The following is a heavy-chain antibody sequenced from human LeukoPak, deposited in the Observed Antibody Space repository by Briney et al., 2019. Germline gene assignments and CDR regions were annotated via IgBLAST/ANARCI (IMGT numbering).Heavy chain of an antibody. CDR3: ARAFYGDLDY. CDR1: GFTFSSYK. Sequence: GGSLRLSCAASGFTFSSYKINWVRQAPGKGLEWVSYISSGGSTVYYADSVKGRFTISRDNAKNSLYLQMSSLRAEDTAVYYCARAFYGDLDYWGQGTLVTVSS. J-gene: IGHJ4*02. V-gene: IGHV3-48*03. D-gene: IGHD4-17*01. CDR2: ISSGGSTV.